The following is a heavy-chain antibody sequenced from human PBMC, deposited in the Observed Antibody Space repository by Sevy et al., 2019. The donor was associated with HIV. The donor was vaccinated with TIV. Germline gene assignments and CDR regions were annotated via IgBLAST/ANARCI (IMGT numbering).Heavy chain of an antibody. J-gene: IGHJ6*02. V-gene: IGHV4-31*03. CDR2: IHYSGRT. CDR3: ARDHGYSNGWFPYYYYYGMDV. Sequence: SETLSLTCSVSGGSISSHSYYWTWIRQHPGKGLEWIGYIHYSGRTYYNPSLKSRVTISLDTSKNQFSLRLRSVTAADTPVYNCARDHGYSNGWFPYYYYYGMDVWGPGTTVTVSS. CDR1: GGSISSHSYY. D-gene: IGHD6-19*01.